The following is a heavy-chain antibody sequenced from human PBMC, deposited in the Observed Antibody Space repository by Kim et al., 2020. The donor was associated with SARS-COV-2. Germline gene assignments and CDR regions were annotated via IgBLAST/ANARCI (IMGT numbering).Heavy chain of an antibody. CDR1: GFTFSNAW. Sequence: GGSLRLSCAASGFTFSNAWMSWVRQAPGKGLEWVGRIKSKTDGGTTDYAAPVKGRFTISRDDSKNTLYLQMNSLKTEDTAVYYCTTGVPAFRSRLDYWGQGTLVTVSS. D-gene: IGHD2-2*01. CDR2: IKSKTDGGTT. CDR3: TTGVPAFRSRLDY. J-gene: IGHJ4*02. V-gene: IGHV3-15*01.